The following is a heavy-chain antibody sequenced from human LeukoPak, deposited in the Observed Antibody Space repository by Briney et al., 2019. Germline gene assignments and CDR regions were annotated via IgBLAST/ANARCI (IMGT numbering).Heavy chain of an antibody. V-gene: IGHV4-34*01. J-gene: IGHJ5*02. CDR3: ASRPIVGATVNWFDP. Sequence: SETLSLTCAVYGGSFSGYYWSWIRQPPGKGLEWIGEINHSGSTNYNPSLKSRVTISVDTSKNQFSLKLSSVTAADTAVYYCASRPIVGATVNWFDPWGQGTLVTVSS. CDR2: INHSGST. CDR1: GGSFSGYY. D-gene: IGHD1-26*01.